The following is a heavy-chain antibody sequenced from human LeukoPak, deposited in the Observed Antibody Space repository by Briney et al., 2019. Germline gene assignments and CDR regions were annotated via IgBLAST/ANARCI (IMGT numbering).Heavy chain of an antibody. Sequence: SETLSLTCTVSGGSISSGGYYWSWIRQHPGKGLEWIGYIYYSGSTYYNPSLKSRVTISVDTSKNQFSLKLSSVTAADTAVYYCARRGYYGSGSPDPPDYYYYGMDVWGQGTTVTVSS. D-gene: IGHD3-10*01. V-gene: IGHV4-31*03. CDR1: GGSISSGGYY. J-gene: IGHJ6*02. CDR3: ARRGYYGSGSPDPPDYYYYGMDV. CDR2: IYYSGST.